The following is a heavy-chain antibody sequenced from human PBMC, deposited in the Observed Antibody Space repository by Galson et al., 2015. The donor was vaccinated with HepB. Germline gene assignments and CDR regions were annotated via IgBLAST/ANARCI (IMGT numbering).Heavy chain of an antibody. J-gene: IGHJ4*02. V-gene: IGHV3-23*01. CDR2: ISGRGGST. CDR1: GFTFRSYA. D-gene: IGHD3-9*01. CDR3: AKDRYDDTLTGYYTH. Sequence: SLRLSCAASGFTFRSYAMSWARQAPGKGLEWVSGISGRGGSTYYTDSVKGRFTISRDNSQNMLYLQMSSLRAEDKAVYYCAKDRYDDTLTGYYTHWGQGTLVTVSS.